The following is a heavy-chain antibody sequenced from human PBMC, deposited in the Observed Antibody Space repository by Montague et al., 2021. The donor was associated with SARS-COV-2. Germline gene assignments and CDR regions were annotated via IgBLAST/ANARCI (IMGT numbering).Heavy chain of an antibody. D-gene: IGHD1-1*01. V-gene: IGHV4-39*07. CDR2: IYYGGTA. CDR1: GGSISVSSYY. J-gene: IGHJ1*01. Sequence: SETLSLTCTVSGGSISVSSYYWVWIRQPPGKGLEWIGSIYYGGTADYNPSLKSRVTISVDTSNHQFSLKLTSLTAADTAVYSCASSPLRTSGANWYDKYFQHWGQGTRVTVSS. CDR3: ASSPLRTSGANWYDKYFQH.